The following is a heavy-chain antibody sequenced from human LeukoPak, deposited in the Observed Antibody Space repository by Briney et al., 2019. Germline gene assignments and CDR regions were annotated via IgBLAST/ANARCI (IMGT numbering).Heavy chain of an antibody. Sequence: GGSLRLSCAASGFILSSYAMHWVRQAPGKGLEWVAFIRYDGSNKYYADSVKGRFTISRDNSKNTLYLQMNSLRAEDTAVYYCAKGLRGGLGIAAAGNTGYYFDYWGQGTLVTVSS. D-gene: IGHD6-13*01. CDR3: AKGLRGGLGIAAAGNTGYYFDY. CDR2: IRYDGSNK. V-gene: IGHV3-30*02. J-gene: IGHJ4*02. CDR1: GFILSSYA.